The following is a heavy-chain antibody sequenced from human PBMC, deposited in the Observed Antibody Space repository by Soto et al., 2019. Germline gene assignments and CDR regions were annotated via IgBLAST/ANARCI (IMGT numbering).Heavy chain of an antibody. D-gene: IGHD3-22*01. CDR3: ARGSAYDSSGYPYLNWFDP. V-gene: IGHV4-31*03. Sequence: QVQLQESGPGLVKPSQTLSLTCTVSGGSISSGGYYWSWIRQHPGKGLEWIGYIYYSGSTYYNPSPKSRLTISVDTSKNQFSLKLSSVTAADTAVYYCARGSAYDSSGYPYLNWFDPWGQGTLVTVSS. CDR2: IYYSGST. CDR1: GGSISSGGYY. J-gene: IGHJ5*02.